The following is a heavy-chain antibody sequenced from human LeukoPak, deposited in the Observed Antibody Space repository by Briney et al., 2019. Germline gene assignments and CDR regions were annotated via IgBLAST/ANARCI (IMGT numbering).Heavy chain of an antibody. V-gene: IGHV4-34*01. CDR3: ARGPVVPAVTTVDY. J-gene: IGHJ4*02. Sequence: SETLSLTCAVYGGSFSGYYWSWIRQPPGKGLEWIGEINHSGSTNYNPSLKSRVTISVDTSKNQFSLELSSVTAVDTAVYYCARGPVVPAVTTVDYWGQGTLVTVSS. CDR2: INHSGST. CDR1: GGSFSGYY. D-gene: IGHD2-2*01.